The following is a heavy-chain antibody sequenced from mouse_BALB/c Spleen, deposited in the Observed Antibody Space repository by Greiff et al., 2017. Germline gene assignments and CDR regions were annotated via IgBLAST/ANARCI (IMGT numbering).Heavy chain of an antibody. CDR2: ISSGGGST. D-gene: IGHD1-2*01. Sequence: EVKVVESGGGLVKPGGSLKLSCAASGFAFSSYDMSWVRQTPEKRLEWVAYISSGGGSTYYPDTVKGRFTISRDNAKNTLYLQMSSLKSEDTAMYYCARRPITTASYFDYWGQGTTLTVSS. V-gene: IGHV5-12-1*01. CDR1: GFAFSSYD. J-gene: IGHJ2*01. CDR3: ARRPITTASYFDY.